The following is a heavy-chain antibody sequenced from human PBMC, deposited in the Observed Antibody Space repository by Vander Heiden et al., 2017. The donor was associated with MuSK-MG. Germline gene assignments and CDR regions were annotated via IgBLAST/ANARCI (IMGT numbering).Heavy chain of an antibody. CDR3: ARDPEARGVNEYGIDV. CDR1: GFTFRTYE. J-gene: IGHJ6*02. CDR2: ISDSGRTK. Sequence: EVQLVESGGGLEQPGGSLRLSCVASGFTFRTYEMNWVRQAPGKGLEWVAYISDSGRTKYYADSVKGRFTISRDNAKNSLYLQMNSLRAEDTAVYYCARDPEARGVNEYGIDVWGQGTTVTVSS. V-gene: IGHV3-48*03. D-gene: IGHD3-10*01.